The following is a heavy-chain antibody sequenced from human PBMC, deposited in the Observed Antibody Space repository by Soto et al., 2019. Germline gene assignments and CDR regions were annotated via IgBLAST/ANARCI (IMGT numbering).Heavy chain of an antibody. D-gene: IGHD2-15*01. Sequence: QVQLVQSGAEVKKPGSSVKVSCKSSGGTFSSDAINWVRQAPGQGLEWMGGIIPIFGTANYAQKFQGRVTISADESASTVYMELSSLRSEDTAVYYCARAVSTWSRSHNWFDPWGQGTLVTVSS. CDR2: IIPIFGTA. CDR1: GGTFSSDA. V-gene: IGHV1-69*01. J-gene: IGHJ5*02. CDR3: ARAVSTWSRSHNWFDP.